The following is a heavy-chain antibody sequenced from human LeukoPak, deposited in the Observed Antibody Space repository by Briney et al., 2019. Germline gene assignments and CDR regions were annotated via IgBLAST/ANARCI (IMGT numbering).Heavy chain of an antibody. V-gene: IGHV3-23*01. CDR3: AKTTETTLPYDAFDI. Sequence: PGGSLRLSCAASGFTFGSYAMSWVRQAPGKGLDWVSTLGSRSADTYYADSVKGRFAISRDSSKHTLYLLMNSLRADDTATYYCAKTTETTLPYDAFDIWGQGTMVTVSS. J-gene: IGHJ3*02. CDR1: GFTFGSYA. D-gene: IGHD1-7*01. CDR2: LGSRSADT.